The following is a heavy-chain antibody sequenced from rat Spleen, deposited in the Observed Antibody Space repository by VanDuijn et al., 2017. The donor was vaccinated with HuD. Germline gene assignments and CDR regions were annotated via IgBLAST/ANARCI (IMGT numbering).Heavy chain of an antibody. V-gene: IGHV5-7*01. J-gene: IGHJ1*01. CDR3: ARDYSNYFPYWYFDF. CDR1: GFTFSDYN. CDR2: ISYDGSST. Sequence: EVQLVESGGDLVQPGRSLKLSCAASGFTFSDYNMAWVRQAPTKGLEWVATISYDGSSTYYPDSVKGRFTISRDNAKNTQYLQMDSLRSEDTATYYCARDYSNYFPYWYFDFWGPGTMVTVSS. D-gene: IGHD1-2*01.